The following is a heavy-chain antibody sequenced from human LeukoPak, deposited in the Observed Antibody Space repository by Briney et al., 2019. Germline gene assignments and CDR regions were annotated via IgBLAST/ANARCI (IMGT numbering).Heavy chain of an antibody. CDR3: ARWGGRDGYNSSGFDY. D-gene: IGHD5-24*01. Sequence: GGSLRLSCAASGFTFSTYSGNWIRQAPGKGLGWVSSISDDSNYIFYADSVKGRFTISRDNAKNSLYLQMNSLTAEDTAVYYCARWGGRDGYNSSGFDYWGQGTLVTVSS. CDR2: ISDDSNYI. CDR1: GFTFSTYS. V-gene: IGHV3-21*01. J-gene: IGHJ4*02.